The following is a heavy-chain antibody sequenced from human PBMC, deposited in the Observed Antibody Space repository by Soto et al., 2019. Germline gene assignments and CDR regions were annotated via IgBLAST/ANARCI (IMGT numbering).Heavy chain of an antibody. CDR3: AREGGWDYGSGSYLDY. CDR2: IIPIFGTA. V-gene: IGHV1-69*01. CDR1: GGTFSSYA. J-gene: IGHJ4*02. Sequence: QVQLVQSGAEVKKPGSSVKVSCKASGGTFSSYAISWVRQAPGQGLEWMGGIIPIFGTANYAQKFQGRVTITADESTRTAYMELSSLRCEDTAVYYCAREGGWDYGSGSYLDYWGQGTLVTVSS. D-gene: IGHD3-10*01.